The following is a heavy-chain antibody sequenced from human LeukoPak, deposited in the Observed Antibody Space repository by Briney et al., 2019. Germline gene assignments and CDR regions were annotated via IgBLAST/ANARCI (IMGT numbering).Heavy chain of an antibody. CDR3: ARELAY. Sequence: GGSLRLSCAASGFTFCRYTMNWVRQAPGKGLEWVSYISSDSGAIYYADSVKGRFTISRDNAQKSLYLQMNSLRAEDTAVYYCARELAYWGQGALVTVSS. J-gene: IGHJ4*02. CDR1: GFTFCRYT. CDR2: ISSDSGAI. V-gene: IGHV3-48*01.